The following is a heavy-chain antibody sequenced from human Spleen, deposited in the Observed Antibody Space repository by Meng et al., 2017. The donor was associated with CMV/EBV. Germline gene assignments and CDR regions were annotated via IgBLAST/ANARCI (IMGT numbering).Heavy chain of an antibody. CDR3: ARSTNGYNYGPLDY. J-gene: IGHJ4*02. V-gene: IGHV4-34*01. D-gene: IGHD5-24*01. CDR2: INHSGST. CDR1: GGSFSGYY. Sequence: QGQLPQLGAGLLKPSETLSLTCAFYGGSFSGYYWSWIRQPPGKGLEWIGEINHSGSTNYNPSLKSRVTISVDTSKNQFSLKLSSVTAADTAVYYCARSTNGYNYGPLDYWGQGTLVTVSS.